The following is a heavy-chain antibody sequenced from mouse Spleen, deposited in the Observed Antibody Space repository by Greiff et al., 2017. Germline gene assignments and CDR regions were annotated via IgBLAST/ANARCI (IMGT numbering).Heavy chain of an antibody. J-gene: IGHJ4*01. V-gene: IGHV1-4*01. CDR2: INPSSGYT. Sequence: QVQLQQSGAELARPGASVKMSCKASGYTFTSYTMHWVKQRPGQGLEWIGYINPSSGYTKYNQKFKDKATLTADKSSSTAYMQLSSLTSEDSAVYYCARPLLRDAMDYWGQGTSVTVSS. CDR3: ARPLLRDAMDY. D-gene: IGHD1-2*01. CDR1: GYTFTSYT.